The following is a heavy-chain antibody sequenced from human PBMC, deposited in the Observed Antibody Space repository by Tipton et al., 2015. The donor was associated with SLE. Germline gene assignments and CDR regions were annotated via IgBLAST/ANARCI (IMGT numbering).Heavy chain of an antibody. V-gene: IGHV4-31*03. J-gene: IGHJ4*02. D-gene: IGHD1-26*01. Sequence: TLSLTCTVSGASISTGGFYWSWIRQFPGKGLEWIGYIHYSGSTYYNPSLESRLTMSIDTSKNQFSLKLTSVTAADTAVYYCAREEGQWDAFDIWGQGTLVTVSS. CDR1: GASISTGGFY. CDR2: IHYSGST. CDR3: AREEGQWDAFDI.